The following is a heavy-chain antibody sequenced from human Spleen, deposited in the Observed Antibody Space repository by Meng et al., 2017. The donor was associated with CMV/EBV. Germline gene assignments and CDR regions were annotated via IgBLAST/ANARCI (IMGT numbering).Heavy chain of an antibody. CDR2: ISGSGGST. Sequence: GESLKISCAASGFTFSSYAMSWVRQAPGKGLEWVSAISGSGGSTYYADSVKGRFTISRDNSKNTVHLQMNSLRAEDTAVYYCARDSAITTGDRPKWGQGALVTVSS. D-gene: IGHD1-1*01. CDR1: GFTFSSYA. J-gene: IGHJ4*02. CDR3: ARDSAITTGDRPK. V-gene: IGHV3-23*01.